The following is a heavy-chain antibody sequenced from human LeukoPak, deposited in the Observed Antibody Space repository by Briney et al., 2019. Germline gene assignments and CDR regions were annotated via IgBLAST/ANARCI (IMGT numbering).Heavy chain of an antibody. CDR2: VIPIFGTS. CDR3: ARAMDIAMVTSFDY. CDR1: GDTFSSYA. D-gene: IGHD5-18*01. Sequence: GASVKVSCKASGDTFSSYAITWVRQAPGQGLEWMGGVIPIFGTSNYALKFQGRVTITADESTSTAYMELSSLRSEDTAVYYCARAMDIAMVTSFDYWGQGALVTVSS. J-gene: IGHJ4*02. V-gene: IGHV1-69*01.